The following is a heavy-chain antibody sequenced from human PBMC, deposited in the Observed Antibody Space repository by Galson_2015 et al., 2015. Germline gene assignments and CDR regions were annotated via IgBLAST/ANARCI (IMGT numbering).Heavy chain of an antibody. J-gene: IGHJ3*02. V-gene: IGHV3-53*01. CDR1: GFTVSSNY. D-gene: IGHD4-17*01. CDR3: TRDVSIYGDYYAFDI. CDR2: IYSGGST. Sequence: LRLSCAASGFTVSSNYMSWVRQAPGKGLEWVSVIYSGGSTYYADSVKGRFTISRDNSKNTLYLQMNSLKTEDTAVYYCTRDVSIYGDYYAFDIWGQGTMVTVSS.